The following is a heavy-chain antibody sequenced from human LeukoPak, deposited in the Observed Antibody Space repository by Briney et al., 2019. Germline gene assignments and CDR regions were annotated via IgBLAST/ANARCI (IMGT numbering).Heavy chain of an antibody. CDR3: SGSGSLPTTYYYYMDV. CDR1: GFTFSSYG. D-gene: IGHD3-22*01. Sequence: PGGSLRLSCAASGFTFSSYGMHWVRQAPGKGLEWAAFIRYDGSNKYYADSVKGRFTISRDNSKNTLYLQMNSLRAEDTAVYYCSGSGSLPTTYYYYMDVWGKGTTVTVSS. J-gene: IGHJ6*03. CDR2: IRYDGSNK. V-gene: IGHV3-30*02.